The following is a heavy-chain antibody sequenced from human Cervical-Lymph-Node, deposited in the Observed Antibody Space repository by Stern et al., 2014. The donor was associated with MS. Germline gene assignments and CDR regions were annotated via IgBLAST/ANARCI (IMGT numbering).Heavy chain of an antibody. Sequence: QVQLVQSGAEVKKPGASVKVSCKASGSIFTTHTFTWVRQAPGQGLEWMGRCSASNGNTNYAERLKVRVTLTTDTSTRTAYMELRSLRSDDSAVYFCAISGSPHSHHSLDVWGQGTTVTVSS. CDR2: CSASNGNT. CDR1: GSIFTTHT. D-gene: IGHD5-12*01. V-gene: IGHV1-18*04. J-gene: IGHJ6*02. CDR3: AISGSPHSHHSLDV.